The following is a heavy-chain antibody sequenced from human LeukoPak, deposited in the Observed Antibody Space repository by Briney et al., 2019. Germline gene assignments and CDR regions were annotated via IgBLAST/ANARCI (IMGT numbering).Heavy chain of an antibody. J-gene: IGHJ4*02. D-gene: IGHD6-13*01. CDR3: ASGSGVTSSSWYAGY. CDR2: IIPNFGTA. Sequence: GASVKVSCKASGGTFSSYAISWVRQAPGQGLEWMGGIIPNFGTANYAQKFQGRVTITTDESTSTAYMELSSLRSEDPAVYYCASGSGVTSSSWYAGYWGQGTLVTVSS. CDR1: GGTFSSYA. V-gene: IGHV1-69*05.